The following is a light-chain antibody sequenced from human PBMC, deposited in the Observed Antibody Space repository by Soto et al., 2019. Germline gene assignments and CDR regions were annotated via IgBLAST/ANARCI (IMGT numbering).Light chain of an antibody. CDR3: QQYGISPST. J-gene: IGKJ1*01. CDR1: QSVSSS. V-gene: IGKV3-20*01. Sequence: EIVLTQSPGTLSLSPGERATLSCRASQSVSSSLAWYQQKPGQAPRLLIYGTSNRATAIPDRFSGSGSGADFTLTIGRLEPEDFALYYCQQYGISPSTFGPGTKVEI. CDR2: GTS.